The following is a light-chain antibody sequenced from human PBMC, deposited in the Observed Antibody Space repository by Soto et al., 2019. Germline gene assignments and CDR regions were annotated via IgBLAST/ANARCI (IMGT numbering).Light chain of an antibody. CDR3: GTWDSSVSAGV. J-gene: IGLJ1*01. CDR1: SSNIGNNY. Sequence: QSVLTQPPSVSAAPGQKVTIPCSGSSSNIGNNYVSWYQQLPGTAPKLLIYDNNKRPSGIPDRFSGSKSGTSATLGITGLQTGDEADYYCGTWDSSVSAGVLGNGTKVTVL. CDR2: DNN. V-gene: IGLV1-51*01.